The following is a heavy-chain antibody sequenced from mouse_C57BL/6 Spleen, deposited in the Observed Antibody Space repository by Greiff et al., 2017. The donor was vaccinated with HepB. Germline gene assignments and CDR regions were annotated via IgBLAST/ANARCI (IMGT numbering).Heavy chain of an antibody. Sequence: EVKLVESGGGLVQPGGSLSLSCAASGFTFTDYYMSWVRQPPGTALEWLGFIRNNANGYTTAYSASVKGRFTISRDNSQSILYLQMNALRAEDSATYYCARYNYGYAMDYWGQGTSVTVSS. V-gene: IGHV7-3*01. CDR2: IRNNANGYTT. CDR1: GFTFTDYY. CDR3: ARYNYGYAMDY. J-gene: IGHJ4*01. D-gene: IGHD1-1*01.